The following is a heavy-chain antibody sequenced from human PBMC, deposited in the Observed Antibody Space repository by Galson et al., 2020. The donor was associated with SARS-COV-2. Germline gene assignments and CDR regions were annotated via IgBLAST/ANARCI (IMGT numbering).Heavy chain of an antibody. J-gene: IGHJ6*02. CDR1: GGSISSGDYY. V-gene: IGHV4-30-4*01. D-gene: IGHD3-22*01. Sequence: SQTLSLTCTVSGGSISSGDYYWRWIRQHPGKGLEWIGYIYYSGSTYYNPSLKSRVTISVDTSKNQFSLKLSSVTAADTAVYYCARGRDDSSGYYDWYYYGMDVWGQGTTVTVSS. CDR3: ARGRDDSSGYYDWYYYGMDV. CDR2: IYYSGST.